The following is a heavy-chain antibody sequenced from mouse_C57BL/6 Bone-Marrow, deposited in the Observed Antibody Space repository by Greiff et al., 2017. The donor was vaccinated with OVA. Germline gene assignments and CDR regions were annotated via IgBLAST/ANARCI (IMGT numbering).Heavy chain of an antibody. J-gene: IGHJ3*01. V-gene: IGHV14-4*01. CDR1: GFNIKDDY. D-gene: IGHD1-1*01. Sequence: EVKLMESGAELVRPGASVKLSCTASGFNIKDDYMHWVKQRPEQGLEWIGWLDPENGDTEYASKFQGKATITADTSSNTAYLQLSSLTSEDTAVYYCTTSGVVARAYWGQGTLVTVSA. CDR3: TTSGVVARAY. CDR2: LDPENGDT.